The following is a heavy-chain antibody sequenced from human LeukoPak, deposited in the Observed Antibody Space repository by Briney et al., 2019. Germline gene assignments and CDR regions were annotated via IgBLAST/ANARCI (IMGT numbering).Heavy chain of an antibody. D-gene: IGHD3-16*02. J-gene: IGHJ4*02. Sequence: GGSLRLSGAASGFTFSSYEMNWVRQAPGKGLEWVSYISSSGSPIYYADSVKGRFTISRDNAKNSLFLQMNSLRAEDTAVYYCARGSFLITFGGFIGWGQGTLVTVSS. CDR3: ARGSFLITFGGFIG. V-gene: IGHV3-48*03. CDR1: GFTFSSYE. CDR2: ISSSGSPI.